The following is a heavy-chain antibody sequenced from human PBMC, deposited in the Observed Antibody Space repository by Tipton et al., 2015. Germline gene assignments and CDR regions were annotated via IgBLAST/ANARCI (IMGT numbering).Heavy chain of an antibody. D-gene: IGHD1-26*01. CDR2: ISGSGGST. CDR1: GFTFSSYA. V-gene: IGHV3-23*01. CDR3: AKMGADGFIPHVDY. J-gene: IGHJ4*02. Sequence: GSLRLSCADSGFTFSSYAMSWVRQAPGKGLEWVSAISGSGGSTYYADSVKGRFTISRDNSKNTLYLQMNSLRAEDTAVYYCAKMGADGFIPHVDYWGQGTLVTVSS.